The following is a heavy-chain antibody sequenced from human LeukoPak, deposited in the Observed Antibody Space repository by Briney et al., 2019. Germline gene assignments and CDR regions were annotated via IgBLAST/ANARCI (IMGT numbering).Heavy chain of an antibody. CDR3: VKDRGQMDY. Sequence: GGSLRLSCAASGFTFSSYAMSWVRQAPGKGLEWVSAISGSGGSTYYADSVEGRFTISRDNSKNMLYMQMNSLRVEDTAVYYCVKDRGQMDYWGQGTLVTVSS. CDR2: ISGSGGST. CDR1: GFTFSSYA. J-gene: IGHJ4*02. V-gene: IGHV3-23*01. D-gene: IGHD3-10*01.